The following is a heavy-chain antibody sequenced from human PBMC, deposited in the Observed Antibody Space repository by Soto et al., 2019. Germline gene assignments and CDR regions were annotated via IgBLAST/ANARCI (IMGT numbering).Heavy chain of an antibody. J-gene: IGHJ5*02. CDR3: ARVKDIAAAGTLFNWFDP. CDR2: VIPIFGTA. Sequence: QVQLVQSGAEVKKPGSSVKVSCKASGGTFSSYAISWVRQAPGQGLEWMGGVIPIFGTANYAQKFQGRVTITTDKATSTAYSERSSLRAEDTAVYYGARVKDIAAAGTLFNWFDPWGQGTLVTVSS. D-gene: IGHD6-13*01. V-gene: IGHV1-69*06. CDR1: GGTFSSYA.